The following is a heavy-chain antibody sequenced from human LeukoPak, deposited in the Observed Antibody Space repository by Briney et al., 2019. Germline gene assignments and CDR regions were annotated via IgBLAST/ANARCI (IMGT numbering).Heavy chain of an antibody. Sequence: GGSLRLSCAAYGFSLSGYWMSWVRQAPGKGLEWVARLHADGNEKYFVHSVKGRFTVSRDNAKNSLYLQMNSLGVEDTAAYYCARGGYSFDYLGQGTLVTVSS. D-gene: IGHD5-12*01. V-gene: IGHV3-7*01. CDR1: GFSLSGYW. CDR3: ARGGYSFDY. J-gene: IGHJ4*02. CDR2: LHADGNEK.